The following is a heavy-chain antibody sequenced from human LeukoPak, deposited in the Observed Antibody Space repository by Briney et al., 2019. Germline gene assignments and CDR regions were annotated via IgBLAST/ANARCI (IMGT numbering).Heavy chain of an antibody. CDR1: GLTFSNYW. CDR2: IKQDGSEK. Sequence: GGSLRLSCAASGLTFSNYWMDWVRQAPGKGLEWVANIKQDGSEKNYVDSVKGRFIISRDNAKNSLYLQMDTLRADDTAVYYCARDGFGTGSNWGQGTLVTVPS. D-gene: IGHD3-16*01. CDR3: ARDGFGTGSN. J-gene: IGHJ4*02. V-gene: IGHV3-7*03.